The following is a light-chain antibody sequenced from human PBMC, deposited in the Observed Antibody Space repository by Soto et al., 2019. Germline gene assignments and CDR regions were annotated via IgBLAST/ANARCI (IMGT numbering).Light chain of an antibody. J-gene: IGKJ1*01. CDR1: QSISSW. CDR2: KAS. CDR3: QQYKTYWT. Sequence: DIQMTQSPSTLSGSVGDRVTITCRASQSISSWLAWYQQKPGKAPKLLIYKASSLEGGVPSRFSGSGSGTEFTLTISSLQPDDFATYYCQQYKTYWTFGQGTKVDI. V-gene: IGKV1-5*03.